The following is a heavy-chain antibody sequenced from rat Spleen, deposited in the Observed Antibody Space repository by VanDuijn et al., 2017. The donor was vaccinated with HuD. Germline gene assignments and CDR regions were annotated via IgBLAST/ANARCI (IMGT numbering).Heavy chain of an antibody. J-gene: IGHJ3*01. D-gene: IGHD1-9*01. Sequence: RSLKFSCVASGFTFSDYNMAWVRQAPTKGLEWVASISYDVAATYYRDSVKGRFTVSRDNARSTLYLQMNSLQTEDTAMYFCARSAYGYNLNYFAYWGQGTLVTVSS. CDR1: GFTFSDYN. CDR3: ARSAYGYNLNYFAY. CDR2: ISYDVAAT. V-gene: IGHV5-7*01.